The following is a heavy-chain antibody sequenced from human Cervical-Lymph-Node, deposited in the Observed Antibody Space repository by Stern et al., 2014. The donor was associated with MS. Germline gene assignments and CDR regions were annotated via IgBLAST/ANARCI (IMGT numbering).Heavy chain of an antibody. CDR2: VWYDGITP. Sequence: VQLVESGGGVVQPGRSLRLSCAASGFSFSRYAMHLVRQAPGKGLEWVALVWYDGITPYDADSVTGRFAISRDNFKNTLYLQMNSLRAEDTAVYYCASAYSSSHYYFDYWGQGTLVTVSS. D-gene: IGHD6-13*01. CDR3: ASAYSSSHYYFDY. CDR1: GFSFSRYA. J-gene: IGHJ4*02. V-gene: IGHV3-33*01.